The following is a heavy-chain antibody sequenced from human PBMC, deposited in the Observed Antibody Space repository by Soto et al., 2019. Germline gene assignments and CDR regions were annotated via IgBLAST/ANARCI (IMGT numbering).Heavy chain of an antibody. J-gene: IGHJ6*02. V-gene: IGHV4-39*07. CDR1: GGSISSSSYY. D-gene: IGHD1-26*01. CDR3: ASFGPSGSYYYGMDV. Sequence: SETLSLTCTVSGGSISSSSYYWGWIRQPPGKGLEWIGSIYYSGSTYYNPSLKSRVTISVDTSKNQFSLKLSSVTAADTAVYYCASFGPSGSYYYGMDVWGQGTTVTVSS. CDR2: IYYSGST.